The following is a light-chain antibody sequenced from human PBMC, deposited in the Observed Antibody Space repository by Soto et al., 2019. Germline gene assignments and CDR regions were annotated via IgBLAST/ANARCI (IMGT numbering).Light chain of an antibody. Sequence: EIVMTQSPATLSVSPGERAPLSCRASQSVSSNLAWYQQKPGQAPRLLIYGASTRATGIPARFSGSGSGTEFTLTISSLQSEDFAVYYCQQYDNSPLTFGGGTKVDIK. CDR1: QSVSSN. CDR2: GAS. J-gene: IGKJ4*01. V-gene: IGKV3-15*01. CDR3: QQYDNSPLT.